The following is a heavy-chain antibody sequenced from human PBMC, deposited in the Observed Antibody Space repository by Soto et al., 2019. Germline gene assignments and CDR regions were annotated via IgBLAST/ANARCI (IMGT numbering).Heavy chain of an antibody. CDR2: IIPIFGTA. J-gene: IGHJ5*02. D-gene: IGHD7-27*01. CDR3: ARSGGSRFPGEIWFDP. Sequence: SVKVSCKASGGTVSSYAISWVRQAPGQGLEWMGGIIPIFGTANYAQKFQGRVTIPADQSTSTAYMELSSLRSEDTAVYYCARSGGSRFPGEIWFDPWGQGTLVTVSS. CDR1: GGTVSSYA. V-gene: IGHV1-69*13.